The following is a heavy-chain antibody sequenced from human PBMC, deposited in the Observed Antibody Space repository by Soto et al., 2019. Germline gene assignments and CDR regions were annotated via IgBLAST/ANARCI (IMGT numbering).Heavy chain of an antibody. V-gene: IGHV1-69*13. D-gene: IGHD5-12*01. CDR1: GGTFSSYA. J-gene: IGHJ4*02. CDR2: IIPIFGTA. CDR3: ARVYSAPYTLKEYSGYDFDQLSSASYYFDY. Sequence: ASVKVSCKASGGTFSSYAISWVRQAPGQGLEWMGGIIPIFGTANYAQKFQGRVTITADESTSTAYMELSSLISEDTAVYYCARVYSAPYTLKEYSGYDFDQLSSASYYFDYWGQGTLVTVSS.